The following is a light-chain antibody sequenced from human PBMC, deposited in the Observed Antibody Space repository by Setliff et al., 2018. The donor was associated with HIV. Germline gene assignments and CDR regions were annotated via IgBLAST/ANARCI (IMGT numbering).Light chain of an antibody. J-gene: IGLJ3*02. Sequence: QSALTQPASVSGSPGQSITISCTGTNKDVGSYNFVSWYQQHPGKAPKLMISDVSSRPSGVSNRFSGSKSGSTASLTISGLQPEDEADYYCSSFTISTTWVFGGGTKVTVL. V-gene: IGLV2-14*03. CDR2: DVS. CDR3: SSFTISTTWV. CDR1: NKDVGSYNF.